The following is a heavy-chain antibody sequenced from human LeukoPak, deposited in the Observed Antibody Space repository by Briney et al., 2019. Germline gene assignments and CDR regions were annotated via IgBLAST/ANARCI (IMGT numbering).Heavy chain of an antibody. CDR3: ARENWFQDY. CDR1: GFTFTSYW. CDR2: INHDGSEK. V-gene: IGHV3-7*01. Sequence: GSLRLSCAASGFTFTSYWMTWVRQAPGKGLEWAANINHDGSEKFYVDSVRGRFTFSRDNADNSLYLQMDSLRVEDTAVYYCARENWFQDYWGQGTLVTVSS. J-gene: IGHJ4*02. D-gene: IGHD3-9*01.